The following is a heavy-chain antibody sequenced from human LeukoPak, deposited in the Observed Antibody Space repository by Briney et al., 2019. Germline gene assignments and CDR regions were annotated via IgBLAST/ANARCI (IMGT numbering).Heavy chain of an antibody. D-gene: IGHD6-19*01. CDR1: GGSISSYY. CDR3: ARQIAVAAAPYFDY. CDR2: IYYSGST. J-gene: IGHJ4*02. V-gene: IGHV4-59*08. Sequence: SETLSLTCTVSGGSISSYYWSWIRQPPGKGLEWIGYIYYSGSTNYNPSLKSRVTISVDTSKNQFSLKLSSATAADTAVYYCARQIAVAAAPYFDYWGQGTLVTVSS.